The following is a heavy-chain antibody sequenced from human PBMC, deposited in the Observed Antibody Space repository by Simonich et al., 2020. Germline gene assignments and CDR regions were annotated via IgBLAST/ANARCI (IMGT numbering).Heavy chain of an antibody. J-gene: IGHJ4*02. CDR3: ARGRGGMSRGYVDY. D-gene: IGHD2-15*01. Sequence: QVQLVQSGAEVKKPGASVKVSCKASGYTFTSYDINWVRQDTGQGLEWKGWLNPNSGNKGYAQKFQGRVTITRNTSISTAYMELRSLRSEDTAVYYCARGRGGMSRGYVDYWGQGTLVTVSS. CDR1: GYTFTSYD. CDR2: LNPNSGNK. V-gene: IGHV1-8*03.